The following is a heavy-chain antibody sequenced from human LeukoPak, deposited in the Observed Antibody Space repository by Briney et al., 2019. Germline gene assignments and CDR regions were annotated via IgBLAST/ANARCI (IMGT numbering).Heavy chain of an antibody. J-gene: IGHJ4*02. V-gene: IGHV3-48*04. CDR3: ARVGSSWFFDY. Sequence: PGGSLRLSCAASGFIFSSYAVSWVRQAPGKGLEWVSYISSSGSTIYYADSVKGRFTISRDNAKNSLYLQMSSLRAEDTAVYYCARVGSSWFFDYWGQGTLVTVSS. D-gene: IGHD6-13*01. CDR2: ISSSGSTI. CDR1: GFIFSSYA.